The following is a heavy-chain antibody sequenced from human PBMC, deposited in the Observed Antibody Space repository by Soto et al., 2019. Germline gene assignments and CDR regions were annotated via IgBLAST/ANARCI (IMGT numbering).Heavy chain of an antibody. Sequence: PSETLSLTCTVSGDSISSGDHYWTWIRQHPGKGLEWIGYIYYSGSTYYNPSLKSRLTITVDTSKNQFSLKLSSVTAADTAVYYCARINYYDSSGYCTFDYWGQGTLVTVSS. CDR1: GDSISSGDHY. D-gene: IGHD3-22*01. CDR3: ARINYYDSSGYCTFDY. J-gene: IGHJ4*02. CDR2: IYYSGST. V-gene: IGHV4-31*03.